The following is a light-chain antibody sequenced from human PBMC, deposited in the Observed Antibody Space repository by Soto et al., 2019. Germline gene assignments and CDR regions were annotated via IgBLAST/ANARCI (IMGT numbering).Light chain of an antibody. CDR3: QSYDSSLSGVV. CDR1: SSNIGAGYD. V-gene: IGLV1-40*01. CDR2: GNS. Sequence: QSVLTQPPSVSGAPGQRVTISCTGSSSNIGAGYDVHWYQQLPGTAPKLLIYGNSNRPSGVPDRFSGTKSGTSASLAITGLQAEDEPDYYCQSYDSSLSGVVLGGGTQLTV. J-gene: IGLJ2*01.